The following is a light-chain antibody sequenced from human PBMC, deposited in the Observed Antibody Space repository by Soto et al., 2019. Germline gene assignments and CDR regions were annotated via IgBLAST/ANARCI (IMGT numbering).Light chain of an antibody. V-gene: IGLV4-69*01. CDR2: LNSDGSH. Sequence: QSVLTQSPSASASLGASVKLTCTLSSGHSNYAIAWRQQQSEKGPRYLMKLNSDGSHSKGDGIPDRFSGSSSGAERYLTISSLQSYDEADYYCQTWGSGIVVFGGGTKLTVL. CDR1: SGHSNYA. CDR3: QTWGSGIVV. J-gene: IGLJ2*01.